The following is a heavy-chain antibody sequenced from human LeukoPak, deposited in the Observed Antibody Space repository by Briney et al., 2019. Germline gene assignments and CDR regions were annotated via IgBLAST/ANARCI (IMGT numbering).Heavy chain of an antibody. CDR3: ARGGTSGYFVYDAFDI. CDR2: IYYSGST. CDR1: GGSISSYY. Sequence: PSETLSLTCTVSGGSISSYYWSWIRQPPGKGLEWIGYIYYSGSTNYNPSLKSRVTISVDTAKNQFSLKLSSVSAADTAVYYCARGGTSGYFVYDAFDICGQGTMVTVSS. J-gene: IGHJ3*02. V-gene: IGHV4-59*01. D-gene: IGHD3-9*01.